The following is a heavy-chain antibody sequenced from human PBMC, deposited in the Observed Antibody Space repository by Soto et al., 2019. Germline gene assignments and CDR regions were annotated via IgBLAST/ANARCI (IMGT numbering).Heavy chain of an antibody. J-gene: IGHJ5*02. D-gene: IGHD3-10*01. CDR1: GGSFSGYS. Sequence: SETLSLSCAVYGGSFSGYSWTWIRQPPGGGLGWIGEINHSITTNYNPSLKSRVTISVDTSKNQFSLKLSSVTAADTAVYYCARRTPGGSETYYNSLFDPWGQGTLVT. CDR3: ARRTPGGSETYYNSLFDP. V-gene: IGHV4-34*01. CDR2: INHSITT.